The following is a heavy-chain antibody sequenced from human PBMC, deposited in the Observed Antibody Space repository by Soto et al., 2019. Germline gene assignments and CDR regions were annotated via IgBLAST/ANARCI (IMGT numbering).Heavy chain of an antibody. CDR1: GGSISSSSYY. J-gene: IGHJ4*02. D-gene: IGHD4-17*01. CDR2: IYYSGST. V-gene: IGHV4-39*02. Sequence: SETLSLTCTVSGGSISSSSYYWGWIRQPPGKGLEWIGSIYYSGSTYYNPSLKSRVTISVDTSKNQFSLKLSSVTAADTAVYYCARDPLSHGDHFYLDYWGQGALVTVSS. CDR3: ARDPLSHGDHFYLDY.